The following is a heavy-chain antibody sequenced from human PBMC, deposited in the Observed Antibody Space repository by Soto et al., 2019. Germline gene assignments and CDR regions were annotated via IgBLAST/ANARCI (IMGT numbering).Heavy chain of an antibody. Sequence: QITLKESGPTLVKPTQTLTLTCTFSGFSLSTSGVGVGWIRQPPGKALEWLALIYWDDDKRYSPSLKRRLMITKDTSKNPVVLTMTNMDPVDTATYYCAHTGRVLILFGGEIRFDYWGQGNLVTVS. CDR1: GFSLSTSGVG. CDR3: AHTGRVLILFGGEIRFDY. CDR2: IYWDDDK. J-gene: IGHJ4*02. D-gene: IGHD3-10*01. V-gene: IGHV2-5*02.